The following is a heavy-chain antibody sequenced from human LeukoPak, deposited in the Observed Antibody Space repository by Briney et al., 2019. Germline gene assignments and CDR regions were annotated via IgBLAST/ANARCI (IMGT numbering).Heavy chain of an antibody. CDR2: TSSSDAGT. Sequence: GGSLRLSCAASGFTFSSYAMSWVRQAPGKGLEWVSATSSSDAGTYHADSVKDRFTISRDNSKNTLYLQMNSLRAEDTAVYYCARDRYSSSYRWFDPWGQGTLVTVSS. CDR3: ARDRYSSSYRWFDP. V-gene: IGHV3-23*01. CDR1: GFTFSSYA. D-gene: IGHD6-6*01. J-gene: IGHJ5*02.